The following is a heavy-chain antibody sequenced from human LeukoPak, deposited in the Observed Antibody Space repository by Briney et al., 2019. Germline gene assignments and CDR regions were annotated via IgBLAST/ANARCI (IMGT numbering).Heavy chain of an antibody. CDR3: AMGVGAPEDLAVAADFDY. CDR2: INPSGGST. V-gene: IGHV1-46*01. J-gene: IGHJ4*02. Sequence: VASVKVSCKASGYTFTSYYMHWVRQAPGQGLEWMGIINPSGGSTSYAQKFQGRVTITADKSTSTAYMELSSLRSEDTAVYYCAMGVGAPEDLAVAADFDYWGQGTLVTVSS. CDR1: GYTFTSYY. D-gene: IGHD6-19*01.